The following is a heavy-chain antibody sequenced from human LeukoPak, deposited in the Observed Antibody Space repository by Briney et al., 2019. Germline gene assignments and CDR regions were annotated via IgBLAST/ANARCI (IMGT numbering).Heavy chain of an antibody. V-gene: IGHV3-48*03. CDR1: GFTFSSYE. D-gene: IGHD2-21*02. J-gene: IGHJ3*02. CDR3: ARMDGGILLFSDAFDI. Sequence: GGSLRLSCAASGFTFSSYEMNWVRQAPGKGLEWVSYISSSGSTIYYADSVKGRFTISRDNAKNSLYLQMNSLRAEDTAVYYCARMDGGILLFSDAFDIWGQGTMVTVSS. CDR2: ISSSGSTI.